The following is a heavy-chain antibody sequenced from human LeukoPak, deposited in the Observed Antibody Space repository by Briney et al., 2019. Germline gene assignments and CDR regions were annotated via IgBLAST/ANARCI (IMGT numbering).Heavy chain of an antibody. V-gene: IGHV4-59*01. CDR3: ARAYSSSWYSGFYGMDV. D-gene: IGHD6-13*01. Sequence: NSSETLSLTCTVSGGSISSYYWSWIRQPPGKGLEWIGYIYYSGSTNYNPSLKSRVTISVDTSKNQFSLKLSSVAAADTAVYYCARAYSSSWYSGFYGMDVWGQGTTVTVSS. CDR1: GGSISSYY. CDR2: IYYSGST. J-gene: IGHJ6*02.